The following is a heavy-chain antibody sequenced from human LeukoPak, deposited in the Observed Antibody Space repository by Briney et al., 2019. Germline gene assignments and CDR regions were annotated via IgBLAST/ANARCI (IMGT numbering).Heavy chain of an antibody. Sequence: SETLSLTCGVSGGSISSGGYYWSWIRQHPGKGLEWIGYIYYSGSTYYNPSLKSRVTISVDTSKNQFSLKLSSVTAADTAVYYCARGNYVWGSYRYFPFDYWGQGTLVTVSS. J-gene: IGHJ4*02. CDR1: GGSISSGGYY. CDR3: ARGNYVWGSYRYFPFDY. V-gene: IGHV4-31*11. CDR2: IYYSGST. D-gene: IGHD3-16*02.